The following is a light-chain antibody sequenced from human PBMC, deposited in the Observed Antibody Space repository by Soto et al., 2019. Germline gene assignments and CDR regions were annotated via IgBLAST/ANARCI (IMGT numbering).Light chain of an antibody. V-gene: IGLV2-14*01. J-gene: IGLJ2*01. Sequence: ALTQPASVSGSPGQSITISCTGTSSDVGGYNYVSWYQQHPGKAPKLMIYEVSNRPSGVSNRFSGSKSGNTASLTISGLQAEDEADYYCSSYTSSSTLAVVFGGGTKLTVL. CDR1: SSDVGGYNY. CDR3: SSYTSSSTLAVV. CDR2: EVS.